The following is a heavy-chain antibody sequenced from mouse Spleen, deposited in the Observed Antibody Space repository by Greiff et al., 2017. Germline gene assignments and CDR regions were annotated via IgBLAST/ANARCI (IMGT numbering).Heavy chain of an antibody. D-gene: IGHD2-1*01. CDR3: ARGRIYYGNYDAMDY. V-gene: IGHV1-47*01. CDR2: FHPYNDDT. Sequence: QVQLQQPGAELVKPGASVKMSCKASGYTFTTYPIEWMKQNHGKSLEWIGNFHPYNDDTKYNEKFKGKATLTVEKSSSTVYLELSRLTSDDSAVYYCARGRIYYGNYDAMDYWGQGTSVTVSS. J-gene: IGHJ4*01. CDR1: GYTFTTYP.